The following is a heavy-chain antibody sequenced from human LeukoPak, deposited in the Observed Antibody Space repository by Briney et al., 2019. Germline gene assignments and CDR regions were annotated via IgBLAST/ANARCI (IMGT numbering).Heavy chain of an antibody. D-gene: IGHD3-10*01. CDR1: GFTFSSYS. CDR3: AKEGGITMVRGVKTHHDY. V-gene: IGHV3-48*01. J-gene: IGHJ4*02. Sequence: GGSLRLSCAASGFTFSSYSMNWVRQAPGKGLEWVSHISSSSSTIYYADSVKGRFTISRDNAKNSLYLQMNSLRAEDTAVYYCAKEGGITMVRGVKTHHDYWGQGTLVTVSS. CDR2: ISSSSSTI.